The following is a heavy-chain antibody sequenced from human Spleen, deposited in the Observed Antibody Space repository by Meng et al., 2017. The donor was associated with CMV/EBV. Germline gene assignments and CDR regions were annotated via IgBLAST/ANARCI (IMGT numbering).Heavy chain of an antibody. Sequence: GGSLRLSCAASGFTVSSNYMSWVRQAPGKGLDWVSVIYSGDSTYYADSVKGRFTISRDNSKNTLYLQMNSLRAEDTAVYFCARVPRVDQLGSKGKYYGMDVWGQGTTVTVSS. J-gene: IGHJ6*02. D-gene: IGHD3-10*01. CDR1: GFTVSSNY. V-gene: IGHV3-53*01. CDR3: ARVPRVDQLGSKGKYYGMDV. CDR2: IYSGDST.